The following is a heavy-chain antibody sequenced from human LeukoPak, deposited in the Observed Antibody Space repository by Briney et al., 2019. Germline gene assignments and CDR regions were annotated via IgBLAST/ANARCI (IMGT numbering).Heavy chain of an antibody. CDR2: ISSSSSYI. V-gene: IGHV3-21*01. CDR3: ASEDGYNPTGY. CDR1: GFTFSSYS. Sequence: GGSLRLSCAASGFTFSSYSMNWVRQAPGKGLEWVSYISSSSSYIYYADSVKGRFTISRNNAKNSLYLQMNSQGAEDTAGYYCASEDGYNPTGYWGQGTLVTVSS. D-gene: IGHD5-24*01. J-gene: IGHJ4*02.